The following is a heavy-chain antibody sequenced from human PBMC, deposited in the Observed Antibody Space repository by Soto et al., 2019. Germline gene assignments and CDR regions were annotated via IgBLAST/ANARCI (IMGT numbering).Heavy chain of an antibody. D-gene: IGHD3-22*01. CDR1: ATTITNYP. Sequence: EVQLLESGGVLVQAGGSLRLSCAPPATTITNYPLSRLRPAPRKGLDWVSGISGSGDRTYYADSAKGRFTISKDISKNSLSLQLDSLGVEDTAVYFCVKDDGGYPSTAPHWGQGTLFTFSS. J-gene: IGHJ4*02. CDR3: VKDDGGYPSTAPH. V-gene: IGHV3-23*01. CDR2: ISGSGDRT.